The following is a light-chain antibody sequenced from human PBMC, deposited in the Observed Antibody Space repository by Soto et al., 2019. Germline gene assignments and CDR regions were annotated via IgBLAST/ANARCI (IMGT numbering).Light chain of an antibody. CDR1: SNHVGGYND. V-gene: IGLV2-11*01. CDR3: ASFRSVTILV. J-gene: IGLJ1*01. CDR2: DVS. Sequence: QSALTQPRSVSGTPGQSVTISCTGTSNHVGGYNDVSWYQQHPGKAPKIIIYDVSQRPSGVADRFSDSKSGNTASLTISGLQAEDEADYFCASFRSVTILVFGSGTKVTVL.